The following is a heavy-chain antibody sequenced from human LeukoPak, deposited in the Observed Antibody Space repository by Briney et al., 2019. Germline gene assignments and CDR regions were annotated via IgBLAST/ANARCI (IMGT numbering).Heavy chain of an antibody. V-gene: IGHV1-69*05. CDR1: GGTFSSYA. D-gene: IGHD3-9*01. CDR2: IIPIFGTA. CDR3: ASRSYDILTGYPNWFDP. Sequence: ASVKVSCKASGGTFSSYASSWVRQAPGQGLEWMGGIIPIFGTANYAQKFQGRVTITTDESTSTAYMELSSLRSEDTAVFFRASRSYDILTGYPNWFDPWGQGTLVTVSS. J-gene: IGHJ5*02.